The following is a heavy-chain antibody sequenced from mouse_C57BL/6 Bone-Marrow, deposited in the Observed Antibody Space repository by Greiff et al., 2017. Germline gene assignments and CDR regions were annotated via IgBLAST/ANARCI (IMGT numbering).Heavy chain of an antibody. J-gene: IGHJ3*01. V-gene: IGHV1-54*01. CDR2: INPGSGGT. Sequence: QVQLQQSGAELVRPGPSVKVSCKASGYAFTNYLIEWVKQRPGQGLEWIGVINPGSGGTNYNEKFKGKATLTVDKASSTAYMQLSSLTSEDSAVYFCARSNNCDACFAYGGQGTLVTVSS. D-gene: IGHD4-1*01. CDR1: GYAFTNYL. CDR3: ARSNNCDACFAY.